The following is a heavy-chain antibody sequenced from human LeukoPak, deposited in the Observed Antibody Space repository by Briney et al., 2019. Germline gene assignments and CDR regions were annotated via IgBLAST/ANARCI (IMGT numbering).Heavy chain of an antibody. CDR2: INSDGSST. J-gene: IGHJ4*02. CDR1: GFTFSSYW. CDR3: ARGEVGAAPLDY. Sequence: GGSLRLSCAASGFTFSSYWMRWVRQAPGKGLVWVSRINSDGSSTSYADSVKGRFTISRDNAKNTLYLQMNSLRAEDAAVYYCARGEVGAAPLDYWGQGTLVTVSS. D-gene: IGHD1-26*01. V-gene: IGHV3-74*01.